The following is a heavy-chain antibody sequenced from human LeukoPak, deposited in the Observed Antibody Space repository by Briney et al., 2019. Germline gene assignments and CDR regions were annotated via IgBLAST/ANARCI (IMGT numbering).Heavy chain of an antibody. CDR1: GYTFTSYD. V-gene: IGHV1-8*01. CDR2: MNPNSGNT. J-gene: IGHJ3*02. CDR3: ASWDILTGAFDI. D-gene: IGHD3-9*01. Sequence: ASVKVSCNASGYTFTSYDINWVRQATGQGLEWMGWMNPNSGNTGYAQKFQGRVTMTRNTSISTAYMELSSLGSEDTAVYYCASWDILTGAFDIRGQGTMVTVSS.